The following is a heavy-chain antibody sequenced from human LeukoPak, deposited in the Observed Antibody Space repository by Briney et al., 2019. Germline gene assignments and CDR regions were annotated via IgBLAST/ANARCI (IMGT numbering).Heavy chain of an antibody. D-gene: IGHD2-21*01. J-gene: IGHJ4*02. CDR1: GFTFSSYS. CDR3: AKDLTLYGDFPYFDY. CDR2: IIRSGGST. Sequence: PGGSLRLSCAASGFTFSSYSMNWVRQAPGKGLEWVSAIIRSGGSTYYADFVKGRFTISRDNSKNTLYLQMNSLRAEDTAVYYCAKDLTLYGDFPYFDYWGQGTLVTVSS. V-gene: IGHV3-23*01.